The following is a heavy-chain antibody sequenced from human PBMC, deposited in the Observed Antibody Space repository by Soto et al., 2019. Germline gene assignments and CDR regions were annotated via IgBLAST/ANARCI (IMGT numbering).Heavy chain of an antibody. CDR1: GYTFYSHS. CDR2: ISADNINT. D-gene: IGHD5-18*01. J-gene: IGHJ6*02. CDR3: ARCIQEDYYYGMDV. Sequence: ASVKVSCKASGYTFYSHSISWVRQAPGQGLEWMGRISADNINTKYAQKFRGRVTMTTDTSTSTVYMELRNLRSDDTAVYYCARCIQEDYYYGMDVWGQGTTVTVS. V-gene: IGHV1-18*01.